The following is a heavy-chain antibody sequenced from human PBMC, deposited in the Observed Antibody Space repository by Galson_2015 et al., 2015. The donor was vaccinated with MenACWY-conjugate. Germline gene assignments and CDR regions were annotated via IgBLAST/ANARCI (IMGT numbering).Heavy chain of an antibody. CDR2: ISGSGDST. V-gene: IGHV3-23*01. J-gene: IGHJ4*02. CDR3: AKEGWYVVVVPAAIAVN. Sequence: SLRLSCAASGFAFSSYAMSWVRQAPGKGLEWVSAISGSGDSTYYADSVKGRFTISRDNSKNTLYLQMNSLRAEDTAVYYCAKEGWYVVVVPAAIAVNWGQGTLVTVS. D-gene: IGHD2-2*01. CDR1: GFAFSSYA.